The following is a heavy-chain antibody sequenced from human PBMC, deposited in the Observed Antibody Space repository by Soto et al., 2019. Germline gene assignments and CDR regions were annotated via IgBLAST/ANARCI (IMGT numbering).Heavy chain of an antibody. CDR1: GFTFSSYS. Sequence: EVQLVESGGGLVQPGGSLRLSCAASGFTFSSYSMNWVRQAPGSGPEWVSYISSSSNSIYYADSVKGRFTISRDNAKHSPHLALNRLRPPDTAAYDCSIRVELITTGCNRWGQGTLVTVSS. D-gene: IGHD2-2*01. CDR3: SIRVELITTGCNR. CDR2: ISSSSNSI. V-gene: IGHV3-48*01. J-gene: IGHJ5*02.